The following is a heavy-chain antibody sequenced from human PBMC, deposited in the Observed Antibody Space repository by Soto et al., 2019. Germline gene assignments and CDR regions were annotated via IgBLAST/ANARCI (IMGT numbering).Heavy chain of an antibody. J-gene: IGHJ4*02. D-gene: IGHD2-2*01. CDR1: GYTFTGYY. CDR2: INPHSGGT. Sequence: QVQLVQSGAEVKKPGASVKVSCKTSGYTFTGYYIYWVRQAPGQGLEWMGWINPHSGGTDSSQKFQGRVTMTRDTSISTAYMVLSRLRSDDTAVYYCAGTSCSSTTCPTTYWGQGTLVTVSS. CDR3: AGTSCSSTTCPTTY. V-gene: IGHV1-2*02.